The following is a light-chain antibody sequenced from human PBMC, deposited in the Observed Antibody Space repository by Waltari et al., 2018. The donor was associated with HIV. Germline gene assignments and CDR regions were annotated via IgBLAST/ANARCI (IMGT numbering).Light chain of an antibody. Sequence: QSVLTQPPSASAAPGQTVTISCSGGRSNIGNNYVSWYQQIPGTAPKLLIDDNVKRPSGIPDRFSGSKSGTSATLDITGLQTGDEADYYCGTWDNSVNVVMFGGGTKLTVL. CDR1: RSNIGNNY. J-gene: IGLJ3*02. CDR3: GTWDNSVNVVM. V-gene: IGLV1-51*01. CDR2: DNV.